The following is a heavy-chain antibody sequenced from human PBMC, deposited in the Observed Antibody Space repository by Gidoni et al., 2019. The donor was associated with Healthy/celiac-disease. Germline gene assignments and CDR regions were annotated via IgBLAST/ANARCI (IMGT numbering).Heavy chain of an antibody. CDR3: AREGSSGPDAFDI. J-gene: IGHJ3*02. CDR2: IWYDGSNK. V-gene: IGHV3-33*01. Sequence: QVQLVEPGGGVFKPGRSLRLPCAASGFTVSSYGMHWVRQAPGKGLEWVAVIWYDGSNKYYADSVKGRFTISRDNSKNTLYLQMNSLRAEDTAVYYCAREGSSGPDAFDIWGQGTMVTVSS. D-gene: IGHD6-19*01. CDR1: GFTVSSYG.